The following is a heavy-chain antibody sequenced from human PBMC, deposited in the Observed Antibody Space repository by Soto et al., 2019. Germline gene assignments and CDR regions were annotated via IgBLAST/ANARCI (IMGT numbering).Heavy chain of an antibody. CDR2: ISSDGSST. CDR3: ASPYRSSIYAADY. Sequence: PGGSLRLSCEASGFTFRSHWLHWVRQAPGKGLVWVSRISSDGSSTDYADSVKGRFIISRDNAKNTLYLQMNSLRAEDSAVYYCASPYRSSIYAADYWGQGTLVTVSS. J-gene: IGHJ4*02. V-gene: IGHV3-74*01. D-gene: IGHD6-13*01. CDR1: GFTFRSHW.